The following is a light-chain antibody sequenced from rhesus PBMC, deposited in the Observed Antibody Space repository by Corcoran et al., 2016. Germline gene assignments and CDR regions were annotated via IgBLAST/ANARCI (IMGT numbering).Light chain of an antibody. CDR2: GAS. CDR3: LRHNSNPPA. Sequence: DIQMTQSPSSLSASAGDTVTITCRTSQGISTYLNWYQQKPGNTPKRLIYGASSLEIGVPSRFSGSGCGTEVTLPISSLQPEDFATYYCLRHNSNPPAFGQGTKVEIK. J-gene: IGKJ1*01. CDR1: QGISTY. V-gene: IGKV1-43*01.